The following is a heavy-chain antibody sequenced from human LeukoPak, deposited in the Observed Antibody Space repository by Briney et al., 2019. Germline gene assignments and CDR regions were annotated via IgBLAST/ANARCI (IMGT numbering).Heavy chain of an antibody. CDR2: IIPIFGTA. CDR3: ARDPSRAPDSSGQGFDY. CDR1: GGTFNSYA. J-gene: IGHJ4*02. V-gene: IGHV1-69*13. Sequence: ASVKLSCKASGGTFNSYAISWVRQPPGQGLEWVGGIIPIFGTANYAQKFQGRVTITADESTSTAYMALSSLRSEDTDVYFCARDPSRAPDSSGQGFDYWGQGTLVTVSS. D-gene: IGHD6-19*01.